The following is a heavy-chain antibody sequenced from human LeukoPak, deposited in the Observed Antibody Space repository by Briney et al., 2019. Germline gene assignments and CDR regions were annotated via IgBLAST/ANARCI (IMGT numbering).Heavy chain of an antibody. CDR1: GFTFSSCS. CDR3: ARGGIVVPAPRFDP. D-gene: IGHD2-2*01. Sequence: NPGGSLRLSCAASGFTFSSCSMNWVRQAPGKGLEWVSSISSSSSYIYYADSVKGRFTISRDNAKNSLYLQMNSLRAEDTAVYYCARGGIVVPAPRFDPWGQGTLVTVSS. J-gene: IGHJ5*02. CDR2: ISSSSSYI. V-gene: IGHV3-21*01.